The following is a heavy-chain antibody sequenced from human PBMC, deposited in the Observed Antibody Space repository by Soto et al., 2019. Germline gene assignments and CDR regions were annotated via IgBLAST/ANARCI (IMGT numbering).Heavy chain of an antibody. CDR3: ARGRRNVRFDP. J-gene: IGHJ5*02. CDR2: IYYSGST. D-gene: IGHD6-6*01. Sequence: KPSETLSLTCTVSGGSISSYYWSWIRQPPGKGLEWIGYIYYSGSTNYNPSLKSRVTISVDTSKNQFSLKLSSVTAADTAVYYCARGRRNVRFDPWGQGTLVTVSS. CDR1: GGSISSYY. V-gene: IGHV4-59*08.